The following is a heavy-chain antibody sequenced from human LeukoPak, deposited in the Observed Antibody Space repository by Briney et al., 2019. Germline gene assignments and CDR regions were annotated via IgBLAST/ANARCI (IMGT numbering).Heavy chain of an antibody. V-gene: IGHV3-30*02. Sequence: GGSLRLSCAASGFTFSSYGMHWVRQAPGKGLEWVAFIRYDGSNKYYADSVKGRFTISRDNSKNTLYMQMNSLRPEDTAVYYCARGGKIALAGTRSSQYFQHWGQGTLVTVSS. CDR2: IRYDGSNK. J-gene: IGHJ1*01. CDR3: ARGGKIALAGTRSSQYFQH. CDR1: GFTFSSYG. D-gene: IGHD6-19*01.